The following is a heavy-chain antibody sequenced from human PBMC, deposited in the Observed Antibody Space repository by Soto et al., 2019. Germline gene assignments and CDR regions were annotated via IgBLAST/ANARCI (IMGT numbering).Heavy chain of an antibody. D-gene: IGHD3-10*01. Sequence: QVQLVQSGAEVRRPGASVKVSCKASGYTFSNDGINWVRQAPGQGMEWMGWISAYNGNTEYAQNFQGRVTMTTDTSTSTAYMELRSLRSDDTAVYSCARGGPTSADYYYGMDVWGLGITVTVSS. J-gene: IGHJ6*02. CDR3: ARGGPTSADYYYGMDV. V-gene: IGHV1-18*01. CDR1: GYTFSNDG. CDR2: ISAYNGNT.